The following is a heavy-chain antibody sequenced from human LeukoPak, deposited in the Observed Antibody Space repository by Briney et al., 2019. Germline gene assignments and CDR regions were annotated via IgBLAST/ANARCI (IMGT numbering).Heavy chain of an antibody. CDR3: ARLRYFGWLLQITPHPSGNYFDY. J-gene: IGHJ4*02. CDR2: INPNSGGT. CDR1: GYTFTGYY. D-gene: IGHD3-9*01. Sequence: GASVKVSCKASGYTFTGYYMHWVRQAPGQRLEWMGWINPNSGGTNYAQKFQGRVTMTRDTSISTAYMELSRLRSDDTAVYYCARLRYFGWLLQITPHPSGNYFDYWGQGTLVTVSS. V-gene: IGHV1-2*02.